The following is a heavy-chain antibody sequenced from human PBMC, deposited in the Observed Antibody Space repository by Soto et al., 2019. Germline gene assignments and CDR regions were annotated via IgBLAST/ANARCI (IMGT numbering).Heavy chain of an antibody. CDR1: GGSISSADYY. J-gene: IGHJ4*02. Sequence: SETLSLTCTVSGGSISSADYYWTWIRQPPGKGLEWIGYIYYSGSTYYSPSLRSRVSMSVDTSKNRFSLKLSSVTAADTAVYYCAGAPLSTHYYDSSGYSVPNNFDYWGQGTLVTVSS. CDR3: AGAPLSTHYYDSSGYSVPNNFDY. CDR2: IYYSGST. V-gene: IGHV4-30-4*02. D-gene: IGHD3-22*01.